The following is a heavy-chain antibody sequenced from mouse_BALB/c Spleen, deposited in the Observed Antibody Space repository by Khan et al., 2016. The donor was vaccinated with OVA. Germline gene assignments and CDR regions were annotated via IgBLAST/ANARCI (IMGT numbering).Heavy chain of an antibody. V-gene: IGHV1S132*01. CDR3: ARGYVGNYEFAY. Sequence: QVQLQQSGVEMVKPGASVKLSCKTSGYTFTNYWIQWIKQRPGQGLGWIGQIFPGTGTTYYNEIFKAKATLTIDTSSSTAYMQISSLTSEDSAVYVCARGYVGNYEFAYWGQGTLVTVSA. D-gene: IGHD2-1*01. CDR2: IFPGTGTT. CDR1: GYTFTNYW. J-gene: IGHJ3*01.